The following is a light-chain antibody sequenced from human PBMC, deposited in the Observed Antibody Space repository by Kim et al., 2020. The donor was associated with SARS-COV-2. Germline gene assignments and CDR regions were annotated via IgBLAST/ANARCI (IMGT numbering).Light chain of an antibody. J-gene: IGLJ3*02. Sequence: ASDKRTRTQSRAPSSYAIEWHQQQPEKGPRYLMKLNSDGSHSKGDGIPVRFSGSSSGAERYLTISRLQSEDEADYYCQTWGTGIWVFGGGTQLTVL. CDR3: QTWGTGIWV. CDR1: RAPSSYA. CDR2: LNSDGSH. V-gene: IGLV4-69*01.